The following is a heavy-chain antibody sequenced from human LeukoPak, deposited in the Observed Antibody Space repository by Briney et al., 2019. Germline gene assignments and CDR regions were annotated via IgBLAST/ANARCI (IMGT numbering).Heavy chain of an antibody. V-gene: IGHV3-23*01. CDR3: AKDRGGSSGWYVKFDY. D-gene: IGHD6-19*01. CDR1: GFTFSSYA. J-gene: IGHJ4*02. Sequence: PGGSLRLSCAASGFTFSSYAMSWVRQAPGKGLERVSAISGSGGSTYYADSVKGRFTISRDNSKNTLYLQMNSLRAEDTAVYYCAKDRGGSSGWYVKFDYWGQGTLVTVSS. CDR2: ISGSGGST.